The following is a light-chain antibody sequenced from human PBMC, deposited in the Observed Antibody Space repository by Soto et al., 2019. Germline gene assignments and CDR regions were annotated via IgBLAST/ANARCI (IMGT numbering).Light chain of an antibody. J-gene: IGKJ1*01. CDR3: QQYETFSGT. CDR1: QTISSW. CDR2: AAS. Sequence: QMTQSPSPLSAYVGDIVTITCRASQTISSWLAWYQQKPGKDPKLLIHAASTLQSGVPSRFSGSGSGTKFTLTIASLQPDDFATYYCQQYETFSGTGGPGTPGDIK. V-gene: IGKV1-5*01.